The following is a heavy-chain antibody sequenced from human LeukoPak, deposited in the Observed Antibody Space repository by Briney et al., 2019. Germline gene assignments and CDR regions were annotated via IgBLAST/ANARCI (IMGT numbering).Heavy chain of an antibody. V-gene: IGHV3-9*01. CDR1: GFTFDDYA. J-gene: IGHJ5*02. CDR3: AKDLGSGWFPPDFDP. CDR2: ISWNSGSI. Sequence: PGRSLRLSCAASGFTFDDYAMHWVRQAPGKGLEWVSGISWNSGSIGYADSVKGRFTISRDNAKTSLYLQMNSLRAEDTALYYCAKDLGSGWFPPDFDPWGQGTLVTVSS. D-gene: IGHD6-19*01.